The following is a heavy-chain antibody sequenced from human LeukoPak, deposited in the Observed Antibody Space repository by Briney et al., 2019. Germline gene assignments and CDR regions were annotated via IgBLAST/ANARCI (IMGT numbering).Heavy chain of an antibody. CDR3: ARGPSPFDY. V-gene: IGHV4-59*01. CDR1: GGPISSYY. CDR2: IYYSGTT. Sequence: SEPLSLTCTVSGGPISSYYWSWIRQPPGKGLEWVAYIYYSGTTKYNTSLKSRITISVDKYKNQFSLKLSSVTAADTAVYYCARGPSPFDYWGQGTLVTVSS. J-gene: IGHJ4*02.